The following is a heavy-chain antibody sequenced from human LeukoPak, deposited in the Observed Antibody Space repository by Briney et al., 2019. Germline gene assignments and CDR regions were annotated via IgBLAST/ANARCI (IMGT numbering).Heavy chain of an antibody. CDR3: AKSPRGSRIDY. D-gene: IGHD3-10*01. CDR1: GFTFSSYA. Sequence: PGGSLRLSCAASGFTFSSYAMRWVRQAPGKGLEWVSSIGSDGRTYYADSVKGRFTISRDNSKNTLYLQMNSLRAEDTALYYCAKSPRGSRIDYWGQGTLVTVSS. CDR2: IGSDGRT. V-gene: IGHV3-23*01. J-gene: IGHJ4*02.